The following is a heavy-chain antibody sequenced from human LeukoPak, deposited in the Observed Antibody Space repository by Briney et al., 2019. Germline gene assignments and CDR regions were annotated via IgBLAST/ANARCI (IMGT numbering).Heavy chain of an antibody. J-gene: IGHJ6*02. V-gene: IGHV3-30*03. Sequence: PGGSLRLSCAASGFTFSSYGMHWVRQAPGKGLEWVAVISYDGSNKYYADSVKGRFTISRDNSKNTLYLQMNSLRAEDTAVYYCATSTVTASNYYYYYGMDVWGQGTTVTVSS. CDR2: ISYDGSNK. CDR3: ATSTVTASNYYYYYGMDV. D-gene: IGHD4-17*01. CDR1: GFTFSSYG.